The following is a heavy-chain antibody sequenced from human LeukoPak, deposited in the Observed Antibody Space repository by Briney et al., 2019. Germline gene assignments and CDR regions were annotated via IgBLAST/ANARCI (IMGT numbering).Heavy chain of an antibody. Sequence: PGRSLRLSCAASGFTFSSYAMHWVRQAPGKGLEWVAVISYDGSNKYYADSVKGRFTISRDNSKNTLYLQMNSLRAEDTAVYYCARDPNHCSSTSCYWSPAVNWFDPWGQGTLVTVSS. V-gene: IGHV3-30-3*01. D-gene: IGHD2-2*01. CDR3: ARDPNHCSSTSCYWSPAVNWFDP. CDR2: ISYDGSNK. J-gene: IGHJ5*02. CDR1: GFTFSSYA.